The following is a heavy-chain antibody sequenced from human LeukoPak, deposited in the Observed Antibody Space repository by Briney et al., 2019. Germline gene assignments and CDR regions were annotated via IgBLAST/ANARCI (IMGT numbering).Heavy chain of an antibody. CDR2: VNEGGSGS. CDR3: AKDLGWELPSNDAFDI. Sequence: GGSLRLSCAASGFTFSNYGMIWVRQPPGEGLEWVANVNEGGSGSRYVDSVKGRFTISRDNAKNTLYLQMNSLRAEDTALYYCAKDLGWELPSNDAFDIWGQGTMVTVSS. CDR1: GFTFSNYG. D-gene: IGHD1-26*01. J-gene: IGHJ3*02. V-gene: IGHV3-7*03.